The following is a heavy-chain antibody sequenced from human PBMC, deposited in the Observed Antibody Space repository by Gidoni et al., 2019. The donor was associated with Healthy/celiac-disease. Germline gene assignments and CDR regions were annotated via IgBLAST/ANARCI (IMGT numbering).Heavy chain of an antibody. D-gene: IGHD2-2*01. Sequence: QVQLVESGGGVVQPGRSLRLSCAASGFTFSSYGMHWVRQAPGKGLEWVAVISYDGSNKYYADSVKGRFTISRDNSKNTLYLQMNSLRAEDTAVYYCAKDFSSTTIDTAGAFDIWGQGTMVTVSS. V-gene: IGHV3-30*18. CDR2: ISYDGSNK. J-gene: IGHJ3*02. CDR3: AKDFSSTTIDTAGAFDI. CDR1: GFTFSSYG.